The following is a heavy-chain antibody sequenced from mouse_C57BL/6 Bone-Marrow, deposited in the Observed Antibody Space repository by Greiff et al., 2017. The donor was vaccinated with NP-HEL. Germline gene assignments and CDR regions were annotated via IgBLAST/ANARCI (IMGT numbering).Heavy chain of an antibody. J-gene: IGHJ2*01. CDR2: IDPNSGGT. CDR3: AGGGLLYYGYDAYFDY. V-gene: IGHV1-72*01. D-gene: IGHD2-2*01. CDR1: GYTFTSYW. Sequence: QVQLQQPGAELVKPGASVKLSCKASGYTFTSYWMHWVKQRPGRGLEWIGRIDPNSGGTKYNEKFKSKATLTVDKPSSTAYMQLSSLTSEDSAVYYCAGGGLLYYGYDAYFDYWGQGTTLTVSS.